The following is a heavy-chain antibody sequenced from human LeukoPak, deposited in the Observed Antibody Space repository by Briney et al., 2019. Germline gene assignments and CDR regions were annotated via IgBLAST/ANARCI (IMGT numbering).Heavy chain of an antibody. V-gene: IGHV3-64D*06. CDR3: VVQGWVFRAPTQYYFDY. CDR2: ISSNGGSR. Sequence: GGSLRLSCSASGFTFSSYAMHWVGQAPGKGLEYVSAISSNGGSRYYADSVKGRFTISRDNSKNTLYLQMSSLRAEDTAVYYCVVQGWVFRAPTQYYFDYWGQGTLVTVSS. D-gene: IGHD1-1*01. J-gene: IGHJ4*02. CDR1: GFTFSSYA.